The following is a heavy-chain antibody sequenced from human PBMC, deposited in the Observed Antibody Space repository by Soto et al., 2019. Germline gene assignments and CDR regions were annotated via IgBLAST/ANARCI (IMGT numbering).Heavy chain of an antibody. J-gene: IGHJ5*02. CDR2: IYYSGST. D-gene: IGHD2-15*01. Sequence: QLQLQESGPGLVKPSETLSLTCTVSGGSISSSSYYWGWIRQPPGKGLEWIGNIYYSGSTYYNPSLKSRVTISVDTSKTQFSMKLSSVTAADTAVYYCARRRSSPWFDPWGQGTLVTVSS. CDR3: ARRRSSPWFDP. V-gene: IGHV4-39*01. CDR1: GGSISSSSYY.